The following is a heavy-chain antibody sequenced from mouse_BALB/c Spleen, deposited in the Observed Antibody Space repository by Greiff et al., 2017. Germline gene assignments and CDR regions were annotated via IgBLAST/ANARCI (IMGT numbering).Heavy chain of an antibody. CDR1: GFTFSSYA. D-gene: IGHD2-1*01. CDR3: ARDLLWYFDV. J-gene: IGHJ1*01. CDR2: ISSGGSYT. V-gene: IGHV5-9-4*01. Sequence: EVQGVESGGGLVKPGGSLKLSCAASGFTFSSYAMSWVRQSPEKRLEWVAEISSGGSYTYYPDTVTGRFTISRDNAKNTLYLEMSSLRSEDTAMYYCARDLLWYFDVWGAGTTVTVSS.